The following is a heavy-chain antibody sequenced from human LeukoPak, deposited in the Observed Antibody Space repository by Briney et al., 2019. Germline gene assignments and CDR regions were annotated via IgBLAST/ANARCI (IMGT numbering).Heavy chain of an antibody. J-gene: IGHJ4*02. CDR1: GGSISSYY. CDR3: ARESGSYYREDLLAFDY. V-gene: IGHV4-59*01. D-gene: IGHD1-26*01. CDR2: IYYSGST. Sequence: PSETLSLTCTVSGGSISSYYWSWIRQPPGKGLEWIGYIYYSGSTNYNPSLKSRVTISVDTSKNQFSLKLSSVTAADTAVYYCARESGSYYREDLLAFDYWGQGTLVTVSS.